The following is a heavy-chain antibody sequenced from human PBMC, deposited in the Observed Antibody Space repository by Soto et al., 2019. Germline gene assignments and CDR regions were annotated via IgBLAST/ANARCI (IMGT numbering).Heavy chain of an antibody. CDR3: AERGCSGGSCPSDY. V-gene: IGHV4-34*01. CDR2: INHSGST. CDR1: GGSFSGYY. Sequence: QVQLQQWGAGLLKPSETLSLTCAVYGGSFSGYYWSWIRQPPGKGLEWIGEINHSGSTNYNPSLKRRVTISVDTSKNQFSLKLSSVTAADTAVYYCAERGCSGGSCPSDYWGQGTLVTVSS. D-gene: IGHD2-15*01. J-gene: IGHJ4*02.